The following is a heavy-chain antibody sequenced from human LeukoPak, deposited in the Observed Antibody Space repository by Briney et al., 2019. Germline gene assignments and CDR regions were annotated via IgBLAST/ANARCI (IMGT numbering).Heavy chain of an antibody. Sequence: GGSLRLSCGASGFTFSSLGMSWVRQAPGKGLEWVSAISGSGGRTYYTDSVKGRFTISRDNSKNTLYLQMNSLRAEDTAVYYCARDTTMIVVRPGAFDIWGQGTMVTVSS. D-gene: IGHD3-22*01. CDR2: ISGSGGRT. CDR3: ARDTTMIVVRPGAFDI. V-gene: IGHV3-23*01. J-gene: IGHJ3*02. CDR1: GFTFSSLG.